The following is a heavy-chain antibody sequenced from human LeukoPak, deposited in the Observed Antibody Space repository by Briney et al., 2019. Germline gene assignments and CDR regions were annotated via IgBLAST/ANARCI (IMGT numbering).Heavy chain of an antibody. CDR1: GFTFSSYS. CDR3: ARAEYYYDSSGYTFFDY. J-gene: IGHJ4*02. D-gene: IGHD3-22*01. V-gene: IGHV3-21*01. CDR2: ISSSSSYI. Sequence: PGGSLRLSCAASGFTFSSYSMNWVRQAPGKGLEWVSSISSSSSYIYYADSVKGRFTISRDNAKNSLYLQMNSLRAEDTAVYYCARAEYYYDSSGYTFFDYWGQGTLVTVSS.